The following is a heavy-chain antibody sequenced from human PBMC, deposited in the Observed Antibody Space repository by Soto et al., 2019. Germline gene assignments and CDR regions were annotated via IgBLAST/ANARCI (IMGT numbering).Heavy chain of an antibody. CDR3: ASDTGRVITFGGVIVDLRAPGAEFDD. CDR2: ISSSSSTI. V-gene: IGHV3-48*01. J-gene: IGHJ4*02. D-gene: IGHD3-16*02. Sequence: PGGSLRLSCAAYGFTFSSYSMNWVRQAPGKGLEWVSYISSSSSTIYYADSVKGRFTISRDNAKNSLYLQMNSLRAEDTAVYYCASDTGRVITFGGVIVDLRAPGAEFDDWGQGTLVTVSS. CDR1: GFTFSSYS.